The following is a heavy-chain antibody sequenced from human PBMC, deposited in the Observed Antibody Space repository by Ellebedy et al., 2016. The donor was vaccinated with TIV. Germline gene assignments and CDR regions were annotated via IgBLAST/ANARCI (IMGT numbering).Heavy chain of an antibody. Sequence: GESLKISCTASGFTVGNNYMNWLRQAPGKGLEWVSLIYSGGDTVYADSVQGRFTISRDSSKNTLYLQMNSLRAEDTAVYYCARDPPGIAASGPYKWGQGTLVTVSS. V-gene: IGHV3-53*01. CDR2: IYSGGDT. D-gene: IGHD6-13*01. CDR3: ARDPPGIAASGPYK. J-gene: IGHJ4*02. CDR1: GFTVGNNY.